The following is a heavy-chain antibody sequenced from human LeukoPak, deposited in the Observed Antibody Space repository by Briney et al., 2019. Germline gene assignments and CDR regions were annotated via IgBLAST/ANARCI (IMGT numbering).Heavy chain of an antibody. J-gene: IGHJ4*02. V-gene: IGHV6-1*01. CDR2: TYLRSKWGN. CDR3: ARSGGGNMPFDY. Sequence: SQTLSLTCAISGDSVSSILVAWNWIRQSPSRGLEWLGRTYLRSKWGNDYAVSVKGRITINPDTSKNQFSLQLKSVTPEDTAAYYCARSGGGNMPFDYWGQGNLVTVS. D-gene: IGHD4-23*01. CDR1: GDSVSSILVA.